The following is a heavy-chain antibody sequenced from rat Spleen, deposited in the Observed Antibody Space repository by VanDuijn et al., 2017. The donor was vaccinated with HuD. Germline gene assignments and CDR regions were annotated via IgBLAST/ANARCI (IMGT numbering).Heavy chain of an antibody. Sequence: EVQLVESGGGLMQPGRSLKLSCAASGFTFSNYDMAWVRQAPTKGLEWIASISTGGDITYYRDSVKGRFTVSRDDANNTHYLHMDSLRSEDTATSYCTIHGGLRNWFDSWGKGSLVTVSS. CDR2: ISTGGDIT. CDR1: GFTFSNYD. V-gene: IGHV5S13*01. D-gene: IGHD1-11*01. J-gene: IGHJ3*01. CDR3: TIHGGLRNWFDS.